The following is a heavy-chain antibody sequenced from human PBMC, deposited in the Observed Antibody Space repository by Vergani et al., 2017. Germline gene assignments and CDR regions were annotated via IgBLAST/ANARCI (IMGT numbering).Heavy chain of an antibody. CDR1: GGSISSYY. J-gene: IGHJ2*01. V-gene: IGHV4-4*08. CDR2: IYTSGST. D-gene: IGHD4-17*01. Sequence: QVQLQESGPGLVKPSETLSLTCTVSGGSISSYYWSWIRQPPGKGLEWIGYIYTSGSTNYNPSLKSRVTISVDTSKNQFSLKLSSVTAADTAVYYCARDFVGDYVKWHFDLWGRGTLVTVSS. CDR3: ARDFVGDYVKWHFDL.